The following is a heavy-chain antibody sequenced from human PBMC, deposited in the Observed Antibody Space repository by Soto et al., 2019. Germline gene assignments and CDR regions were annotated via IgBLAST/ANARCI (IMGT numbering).Heavy chain of an antibody. CDR2: IYYSGST. V-gene: IGHV4-59*01. Sequence: KPSETLSLTCTVSGGSISSYYWSWIRQPPGKGLEWIGYIYYSGSTNYNPSLKSRVTISVDTSKNQFSLKLSSVTAADTAVYYCARVPDYYYGMDVWGQGTTVTVSS. CDR1: GGSISSYY. J-gene: IGHJ6*02. CDR3: ARVPDYYYGMDV.